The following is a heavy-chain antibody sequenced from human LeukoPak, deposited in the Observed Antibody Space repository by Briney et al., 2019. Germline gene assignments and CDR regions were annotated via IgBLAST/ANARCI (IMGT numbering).Heavy chain of an antibody. J-gene: IGHJ4*02. CDR3: ARDRSSSDY. Sequence: ASVKVSCKASGYAFTSYGISWVRQAPGQGLQWMGWISAYNGNTDYAQKFQGRVTMTTDTSTSTAYMELRSLRSDDTAVYYCARDRSSSDYWGQGTLVAVSS. V-gene: IGHV1-18*01. CDR1: GYAFTSYG. CDR2: ISAYNGNT. D-gene: IGHD6-6*01.